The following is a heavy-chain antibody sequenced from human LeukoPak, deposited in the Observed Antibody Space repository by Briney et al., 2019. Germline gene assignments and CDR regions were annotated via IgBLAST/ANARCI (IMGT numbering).Heavy chain of an antibody. D-gene: IGHD2-15*01. CDR2: ISSSGSTI. J-gene: IGHJ4*02. CDR3: ARVYCSGGSCYAGDWIDY. CDR1: GFTFSDYY. V-gene: IGHV3-11*04. Sequence: GGSLRLSCAASGFTFSDYYMSWIRQAPGKGLECISYISSSGSTIYYADSVKGRFTISRDNAKNSLYLQMNSLRAEDTAVYYCARVYCSGGSCYAGDWIDYWGQGTLVTVSS.